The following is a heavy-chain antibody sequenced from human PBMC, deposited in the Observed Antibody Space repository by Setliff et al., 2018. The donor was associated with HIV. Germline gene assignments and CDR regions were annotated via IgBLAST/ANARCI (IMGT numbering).Heavy chain of an antibody. CDR2: IIPILGIA. J-gene: IGHJ5*02. CDR3: ARVPCSGGSCYEGGWFDP. D-gene: IGHD2-15*01. Sequence: SVKVSCKASGGTFSSYAISWVRQAPGQGLEWMGGIIPILGIANYAQKFQGRVTITADESTSTAFMELSSLRSEDTAVYYCARVPCSGGSCYEGGWFDPWGQGTLVTVSS. V-gene: IGHV1-69*10. CDR1: GGTFSSYA.